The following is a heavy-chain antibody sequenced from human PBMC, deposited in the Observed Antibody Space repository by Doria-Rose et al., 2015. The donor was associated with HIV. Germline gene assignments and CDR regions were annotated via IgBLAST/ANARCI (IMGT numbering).Heavy chain of an antibody. CDR3: ARIKSSRWYHKYYFDF. J-gene: IGHJ4*02. CDR1: GVSLSSPGMG. Sequence: QITLKECGPVLVKPTETLTLTCTVSGVSLSSPGMGVSWIRQPPGKALEWLANILADDERSYKTSLKSRLTISRSTSKSQLVLTMTDMDPVDTATYYCARIKSSRWYHKYYFDFWGQGTLVIVSA. D-gene: IGHD6-13*01. V-gene: IGHV2-26*01. CDR2: ILADDER.